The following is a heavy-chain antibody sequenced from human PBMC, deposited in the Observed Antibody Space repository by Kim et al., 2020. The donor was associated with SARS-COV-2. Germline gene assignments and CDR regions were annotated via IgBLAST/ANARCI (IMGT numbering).Heavy chain of an antibody. CDR3: AKVRRPGAGGGFDY. D-gene: IGHD2-8*02. V-gene: IGHV3-30*02. Sequence: AASGKGRFTISRDNSKNTRYLQMNSLRAEDTAVYDCAKVRRPGAGGGFDYWGQGTLVTVSS. J-gene: IGHJ4*02.